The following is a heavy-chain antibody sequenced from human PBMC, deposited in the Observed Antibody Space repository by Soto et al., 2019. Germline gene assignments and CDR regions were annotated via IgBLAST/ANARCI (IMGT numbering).Heavy chain of an antibody. CDR3: ARPTFTYYYDSSGSGMDV. Sequence: GGSLRLSCAASGFTFSSYGMHWVRQAPGKGLEWVAVIWYDGSNKYYADSVKGRFTISRDNSKNTLYLQMNSLRAEDTAVYYCARPTFTYYYDSSGSGMDVWGQGTTVTVSS. D-gene: IGHD3-22*01. J-gene: IGHJ6*02. CDR2: IWYDGSNK. V-gene: IGHV3-33*01. CDR1: GFTFSSYG.